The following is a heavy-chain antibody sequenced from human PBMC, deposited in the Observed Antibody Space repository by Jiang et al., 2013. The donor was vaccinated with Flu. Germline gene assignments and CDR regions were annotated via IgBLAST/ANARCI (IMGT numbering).Heavy chain of an antibody. V-gene: IGHV5-51*01. CDR1: GYTFTTSW. J-gene: IGHJ6*02. CDR3: ARGGGGFYYYYGFDV. CDR2: IYPGDSDT. D-gene: IGHD3-16*01. Sequence: GAEVKKPGESLKISCKGSGYTFTTSWIGWVRQMPGKGLEWMGIIYPGDSDTTYSPSFQGQVTISADKSINTAYLQWSSLKASDTAMYFCARGGGGFYYYYGFDVWGQGTTVTVTS.